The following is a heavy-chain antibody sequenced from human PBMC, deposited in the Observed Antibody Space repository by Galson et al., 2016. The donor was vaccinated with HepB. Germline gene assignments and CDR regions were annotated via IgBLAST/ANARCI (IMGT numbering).Heavy chain of an antibody. J-gene: IGHJ4*02. Sequence: SLRLSCAASGFTFSTYWMHWVRQAPGKGLVWVSTFGDGGDIYYADSVKGRFTISRDNSKNTLHLQMNSLRAEDTAVYYCARVGGGGYNLDYWGQGTLVTVSS. CDR3: ARVGGGGYNLDY. CDR2: FGDGGDI. CDR1: GFTFSTYW. V-gene: IGHV3-53*01. D-gene: IGHD5-24*01.